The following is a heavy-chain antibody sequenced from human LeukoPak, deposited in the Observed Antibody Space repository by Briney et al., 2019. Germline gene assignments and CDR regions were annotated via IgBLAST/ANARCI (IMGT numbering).Heavy chain of an antibody. J-gene: IGHJ4*02. V-gene: IGHV1-69*13. CDR2: IIPIFGTA. CDR1: GGTFSSYA. CDR3: ARDIGDGSSWYAASAFDY. D-gene: IGHD6-13*01. Sequence: GASVKVSCKASGGTFSSYAISWVRQAPGQGLEWMGGIIPIFGTANYAQKFQGRVTITADESTSTAYVELSSLRSEDTAVYYCARDIGDGSSWYAASAFDYWGQGTLVTVSS.